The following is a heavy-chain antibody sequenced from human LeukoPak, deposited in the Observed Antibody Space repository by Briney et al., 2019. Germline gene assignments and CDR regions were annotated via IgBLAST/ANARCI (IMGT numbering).Heavy chain of an antibody. CDR1: GFTFSSNP. Sequence: PGGSLRLSCAGSGFTFSSNPLRWVRQAQGKGLEWVSAVNPSGGNTYYADSVRGRFTISRDNSKNTLYLQMNTLRAEDTAVYYCATTKQARRYFDYWGQGTLVTVSS. V-gene: IGHV3-23*01. CDR2: VNPSGGNT. D-gene: IGHD1-1*01. CDR3: ATTKQARRYFDY. J-gene: IGHJ4*02.